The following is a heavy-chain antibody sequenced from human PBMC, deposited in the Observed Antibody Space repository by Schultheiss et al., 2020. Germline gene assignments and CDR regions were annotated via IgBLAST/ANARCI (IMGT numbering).Heavy chain of an antibody. CDR3: ARGHYVVVVAATSYYYYYGMDV. CDR2: INTNTGNP. V-gene: IGHV7-4-1*02. Sequence: AYVTVSGKASGYTFTSYAMHWVRQATGQGLEWMGWINTNTGNPTYAQGFTGRFVFSLDTSVSTAYLQISSLKAEDTAVYYCARGHYVVVVAATSYYYYYGMDVLGKGTTLTVSS. J-gene: IGHJ6*04. CDR1: GYTFTSYA. D-gene: IGHD2-15*01.